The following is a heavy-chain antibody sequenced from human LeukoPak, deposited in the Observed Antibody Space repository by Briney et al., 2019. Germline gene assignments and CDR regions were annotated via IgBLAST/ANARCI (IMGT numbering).Heavy chain of an antibody. J-gene: IGHJ3*01. CDR2: ISGSGHDT. Sequence: GPSLGLSCAASGFTFSDYAMTWVRQAPGKGLEWVSTISGSGHDTYYADSVKGRFTISRDNPKNTLHLQANTLRAEDTALYSCAKVDCTTTRCYAGAFDLWGQGTMVTVSS. V-gene: IGHV3-23*01. D-gene: IGHD2-2*01. CDR3: AKVDCTTTRCYAGAFDL. CDR1: GFTFSDYA.